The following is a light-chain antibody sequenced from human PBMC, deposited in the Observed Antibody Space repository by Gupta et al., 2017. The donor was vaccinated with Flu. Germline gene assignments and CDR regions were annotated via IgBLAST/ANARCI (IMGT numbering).Light chain of an antibody. CDR3: QSADMTGTSLV. CDR2: KDN. V-gene: IGLV3-25*02. CDR1: ALSKHY. Sequence: SYQLTQPPPLSVASGQTATITCSGSALSKHYVYWYRQRPGQAPDLLIYKDNERASGIPDRISGSSSGTRVTLTIRGVRTEDEADYYCQSADMTGTSLVFGGGTKLTVL. J-gene: IGLJ2*01.